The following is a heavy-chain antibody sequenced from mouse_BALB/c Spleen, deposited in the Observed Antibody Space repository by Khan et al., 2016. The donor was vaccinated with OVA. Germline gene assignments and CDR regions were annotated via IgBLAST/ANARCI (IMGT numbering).Heavy chain of an antibody. D-gene: IGHD1-2*01. J-gene: IGHJ2*01. Sequence: EVKLEESGPGLVKPSQSLSLTCTVTGYSITSGYGWNWIRQFPGNKLEWMGYKSYSGSTNYNPSLKSRISITPDTSKNPFFMQLNSVTTEDTATYYCARTARIKYWGQGTTLTVSS. CDR2: KSYSGST. CDR1: GYSITSGYG. V-gene: IGHV3-2*02. CDR3: ARTARIKY.